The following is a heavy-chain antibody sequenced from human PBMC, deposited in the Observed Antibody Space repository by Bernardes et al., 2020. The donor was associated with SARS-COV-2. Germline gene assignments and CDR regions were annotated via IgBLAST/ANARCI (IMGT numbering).Heavy chain of an antibody. CDR2: ITSSSSYK. V-gene: IGHV3-21*01. CDR3: ARESDWNYVFDY. CDR1: GITLISYA. J-gene: IGHJ4*02. D-gene: IGHD1-7*01. Sequence: GGSLRLSCAASGITLISYAMSWVRQAPGKGRGWVSSITSSSSYKYYADSVKGRFTISRDNAKNSLYLQMNSLRAEDTAVYFCARESDWNYVFDYWGQGTLVTVSS.